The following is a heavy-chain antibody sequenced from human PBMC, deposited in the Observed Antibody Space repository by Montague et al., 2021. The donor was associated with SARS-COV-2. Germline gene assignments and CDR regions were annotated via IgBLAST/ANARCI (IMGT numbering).Heavy chain of an antibody. Sequence: SETLSLTCAVYGGSFSGYYWSWIRQPPGKGLEWIGEINHSESTNYNPSLKSRVTISVDTSKNQFSLNLSSVTAAGTAVYYCARAILKTYYDILTGYYKTPYGMDVWGQGTTVTVSS. CDR2: INHSEST. V-gene: IGHV4-34*01. D-gene: IGHD3-9*01. CDR3: ARAILKTYYDILTGYYKTPYGMDV. J-gene: IGHJ6*02. CDR1: GGSFSGYY.